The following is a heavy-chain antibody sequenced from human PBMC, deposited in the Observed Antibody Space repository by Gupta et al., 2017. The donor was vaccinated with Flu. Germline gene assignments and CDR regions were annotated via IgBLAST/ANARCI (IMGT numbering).Heavy chain of an antibody. Sequence: EVQLLESGGGLVQPGGSLRLSCAASGFTFSSSAMSWVRQAPGKGLEWVSAISGSGGRTYYADAVKGRFTISRDNSKNTLYLQMKSLRAEDTAVYYCAKEEQYQPLPPLDYWGQGTLVTVSS. V-gene: IGHV3-23*01. CDR1: GFTFSSSA. CDR3: AKEEQYQPLPPLDY. CDR2: ISGSGGRT. J-gene: IGHJ4*02. D-gene: IGHD2-2*01.